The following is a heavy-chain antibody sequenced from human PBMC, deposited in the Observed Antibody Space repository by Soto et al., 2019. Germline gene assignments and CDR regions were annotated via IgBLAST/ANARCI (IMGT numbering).Heavy chain of an antibody. D-gene: IGHD6-13*01. J-gene: IGHJ4*02. V-gene: IGHV4-39*01. Sequence: SETLSLTCTVSGGSIISSSYYFVGIRQRPWSGLELIGSIYYSGSTYYNPSLKSRVTISVDTSKNQFSLKLSSVTAADTAVYYCARFMYSSSWYLGSPKYYFDYWGQGTLVTVSS. CDR3: ARFMYSSSWYLGSPKYYFDY. CDR1: GGSIISSSYY. CDR2: IYYSGST.